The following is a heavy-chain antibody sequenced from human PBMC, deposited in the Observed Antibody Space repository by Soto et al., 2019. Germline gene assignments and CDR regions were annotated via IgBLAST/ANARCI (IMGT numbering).Heavy chain of an antibody. CDR1: GGSFSGYQ. Sequence: QVQLQQWGAGLLKPSETLSLTCAVYGGSFSGYQWTWIRQTPGKGLEWIGEINDSGNLNYNPSLKSRVTILLDTPKKQISLKLSSVTAANSAVYYCARGLILWFGELSRRGGYYYDMDVWGKWTTVTVSS. J-gene: IGHJ6*03. D-gene: IGHD3-10*01. CDR3: ARGLILWFGELSRRGGYYYDMDV. CDR2: INDSGNL. V-gene: IGHV4-34*01.